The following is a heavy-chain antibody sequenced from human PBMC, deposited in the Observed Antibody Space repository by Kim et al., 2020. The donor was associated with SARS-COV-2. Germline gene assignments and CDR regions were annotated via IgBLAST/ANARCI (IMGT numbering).Heavy chain of an antibody. D-gene: IGHD3-10*01. Sequence: ASVKVSCKASGYTFTSYGISWVRQAPGQGLEWMGWISAYNGNTNYAQKLQGRVTMTTDTSTSTAYMELRSLRSDDTAVYYCARSPRGDYGSGSGNWFDPWGQGTLVTVSS. V-gene: IGHV1-18*01. CDR1: GYTFTSYG. CDR3: ARSPRGDYGSGSGNWFDP. CDR2: ISAYNGNT. J-gene: IGHJ5*02.